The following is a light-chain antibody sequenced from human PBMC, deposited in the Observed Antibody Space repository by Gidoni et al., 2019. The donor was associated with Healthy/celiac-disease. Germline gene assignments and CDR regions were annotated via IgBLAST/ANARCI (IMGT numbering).Light chain of an antibody. CDR1: SSDVGGYNC. CDR2: DVS. Sequence: HSALTQPRPVSGSPGQSVTISCTGTSSDVGGYNCVSWYQQHPGKAPKLMIYDVSKRPSGVPDRFSGSKSGNTASLTISGLQAEDEADYYCCSYAGSYTYVFETGTKVTVL. J-gene: IGLJ1*01. CDR3: CSYAGSYTYV. V-gene: IGLV2-11*01.